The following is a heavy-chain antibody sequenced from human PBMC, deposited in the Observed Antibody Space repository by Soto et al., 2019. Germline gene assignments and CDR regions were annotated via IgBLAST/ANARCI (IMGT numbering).Heavy chain of an antibody. Sequence: PSETLSLTCTVSGGSISSYYWSWIRQPPGKGLEWIGYIYYSGSTNYNPSLKSRVTISVDTSKNQFSLKLSSVTAADTAVYYCARVDYDCWSGYCFDYWGQGTLVTVSS. J-gene: IGHJ4*02. CDR2: IYYSGST. V-gene: IGHV4-59*01. CDR1: GGSISSYY. CDR3: ARVDYDCWSGYCFDY. D-gene: IGHD3-3*01.